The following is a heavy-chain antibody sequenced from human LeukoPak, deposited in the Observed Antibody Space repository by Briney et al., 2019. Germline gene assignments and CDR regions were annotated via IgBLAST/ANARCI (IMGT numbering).Heavy chain of an antibody. J-gene: IGHJ4*02. CDR2: TRNKGNSYTT. CDR1: GFTFSDHY. Sequence: GGSLRLSCAATGFTFSDHYMDWVRQAPGKGLEWVGRTRNKGNSYTTQYAASVKGRFTISRADSKNSLYLQMNSLKTEDTAVYYCVRSIPAGAIFDYWGQGTLVTVSS. V-gene: IGHV3-72*01. CDR3: VRSIPAGAIFDY. D-gene: IGHD6-25*01.